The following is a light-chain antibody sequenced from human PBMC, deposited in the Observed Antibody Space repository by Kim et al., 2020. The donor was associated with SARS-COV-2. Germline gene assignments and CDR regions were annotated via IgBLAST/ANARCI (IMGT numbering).Light chain of an antibody. J-gene: IGKJ2*01. V-gene: IGKV3-15*01. Sequence: EIVLTQYPVTLSVSPGERATLSCRASQSVSNNLAWYQQKPGQTPRLLIYDASTRATDIPARFSGSGSGTDFTLTISSLQSEDFAVYYCQQYNQWPPMYTFGQGTKLEI. CDR2: DAS. CDR1: QSVSNN. CDR3: QQYNQWPPMYT.